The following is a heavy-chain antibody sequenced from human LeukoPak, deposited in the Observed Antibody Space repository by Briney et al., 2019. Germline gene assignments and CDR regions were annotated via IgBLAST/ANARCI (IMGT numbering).Heavy chain of an antibody. CDR1: GYTFTSYG. V-gene: IGHV1-18*01. CDR3: ATGWSGYYRWRLDY. D-gene: IGHD3-3*01. CDR2: ISAYNGNT. Sequence: GASVKVSCKASGYTFTSYGISWVRQAPGQGLEWMGWISAYNGNTNYAQKLQGRVTMTTDTSTSTAYMELRSLRSDATAVYYCATGWSGYYRWRLDYWGQGTLVTVSS. J-gene: IGHJ4*02.